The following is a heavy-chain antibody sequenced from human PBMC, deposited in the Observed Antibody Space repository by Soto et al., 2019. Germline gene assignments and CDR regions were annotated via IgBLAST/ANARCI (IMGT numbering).Heavy chain of an antibody. CDR3: ARASGESYPGSRVFDS. D-gene: IGHD3-10*01. Sequence: PGGSLRLSCAASGFTFSNNAMTWVRQAPGKGLEWVPVITNTGGDSLYADSVKGRFTISRDNFKNTLYLQMNSLRAEDTAIYYCARASGESYPGSRVFDSWGQGTRVTVSS. J-gene: IGHJ4*02. V-gene: IGHV3-23*01. CDR2: ITNTGGDS. CDR1: GFTFSNNA.